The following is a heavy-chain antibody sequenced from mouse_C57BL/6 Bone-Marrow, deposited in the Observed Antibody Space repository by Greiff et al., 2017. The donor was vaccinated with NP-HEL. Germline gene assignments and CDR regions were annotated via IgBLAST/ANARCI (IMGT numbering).Heavy chain of an antibody. CDR1: GYTFTSYG. Sequence: QVQLQQSGAELAKPGASVKLSCKASGYTFTSYGISWVKQRTGQGLEWIGEIYPRSGNTYYNEKFKGKATLTADKSSSTAYMELRSLTSEDSAVYFCARNLLLRTGYLYFDVWGTGTTVTVSS. D-gene: IGHD1-1*01. CDR3: ARNLLLRTGYLYFDV. J-gene: IGHJ1*03. V-gene: IGHV1-81*01. CDR2: IYPRSGNT.